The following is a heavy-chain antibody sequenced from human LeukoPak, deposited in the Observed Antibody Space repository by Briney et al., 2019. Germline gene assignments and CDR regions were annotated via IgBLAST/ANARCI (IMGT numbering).Heavy chain of an antibody. Sequence: ASVKVSFKASGYTFTSYYMHWVRQAPGQGLEWMGLINPSGGSTSYAQKFQGRVTMTRDTSTSTVYMELSSLRSEDTAVYYCAKGGSLLPYYDFWSQRTLDYWGQGTLVTVSS. CDR3: AKGGSLLPYYDFWSQRTLDY. V-gene: IGHV1-46*01. J-gene: IGHJ4*02. CDR2: INPSGGST. CDR1: GYTFTSYY. D-gene: IGHD3-3*01.